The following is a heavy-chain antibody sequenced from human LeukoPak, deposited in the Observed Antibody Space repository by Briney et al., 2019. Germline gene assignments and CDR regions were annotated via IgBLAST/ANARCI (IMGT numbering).Heavy chain of an antibody. CDR2: INHSGST. V-gene: IGHV4-34*01. CDR3: VGVAAAGSGFDFDY. Sequence: SETLSLTCAVYGGSFSGYYWSWIRQPPGKGLEWIGEINHSGSTNYNPPLKSRVTITVDTSKNQFSLKLSSVTAADTAVYYCVGVAAAGSGFDFDYWGQGTLVTVSS. J-gene: IGHJ4*02. D-gene: IGHD6-13*01. CDR1: GGSFSGYY.